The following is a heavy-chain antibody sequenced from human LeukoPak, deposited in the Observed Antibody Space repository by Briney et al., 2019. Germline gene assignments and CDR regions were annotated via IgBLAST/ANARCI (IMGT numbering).Heavy chain of an antibody. CDR1: GYSISSGYY. J-gene: IGHJ5*02. D-gene: IGHD3-3*01. CDR2: FYHSGST. Sequence: TSETLSLTCAVSGYSISSGYYWGWIRQPPGTGLEWIGSFYHSGSTYYNPSLQSRVTISVDTSKNQFSVKLSSVTAADTAVYYCARPIQTYYDFWRGRGAHDWFDPWGQGTLVTVSS. V-gene: IGHV4-38-2*01. CDR3: ARPIQTYYDFWRGRGAHDWFDP.